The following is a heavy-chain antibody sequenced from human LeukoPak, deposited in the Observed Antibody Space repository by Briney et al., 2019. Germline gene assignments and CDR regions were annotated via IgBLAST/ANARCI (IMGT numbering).Heavy chain of an antibody. J-gene: IGHJ3*02. CDR3: ARDYDILTGYYNGAFDI. CDR2: INPNSGGT. D-gene: IGHD3-9*01. V-gene: IGHV1-2*02. CDR1: GYTFTDYY. Sequence: ATVKVSCKASGYTFTDYYMHWVRQAPGQGLEWMGWINPNSGGTNYAQKFQGRVTMTRDTSISTAYMELSRLRSDDTAVYYCARDYDILTGYYNGAFDIWGQGTMVTVSS.